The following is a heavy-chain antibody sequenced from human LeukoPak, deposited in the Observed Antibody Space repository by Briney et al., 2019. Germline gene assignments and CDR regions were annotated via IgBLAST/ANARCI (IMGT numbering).Heavy chain of an antibody. D-gene: IGHD6-19*01. J-gene: IGHJ6*03. Sequence: SETLSLTCTVSGGSISSSSYYWGWIRQPPGKGLEWIGSIYYSGSTYYNPSLKSRVTISVDTSKNQFSLKLSSVTAADTAVYYCARVAVATGHYYYYMDVWGKGTTVTVSS. CDR3: ARVAVATGHYYYYMDV. V-gene: IGHV4-39*01. CDR1: GGSISSSSYY. CDR2: IYYSGST.